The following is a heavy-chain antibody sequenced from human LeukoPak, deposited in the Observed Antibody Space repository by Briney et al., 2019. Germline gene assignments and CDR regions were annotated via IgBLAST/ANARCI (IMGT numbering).Heavy chain of an antibody. CDR2: INWNGGST. V-gene: IGHV3-20*04. J-gene: IGHJ4*02. CDR1: GFTFGDYG. CDR3: GKTTVGYSSGQKPAWPVDY. D-gene: IGHD5-18*01. Sequence: RPGGSLRLSCAASGFTFGDYGMSWVRQAPGKGLEWVSGINWNGGSTGYADSVKGRFTISRDNAKNSLYLQINSLRAEDTAVYYCGKTTVGYSSGQKPAWPVDYWGQGTLVTVSS.